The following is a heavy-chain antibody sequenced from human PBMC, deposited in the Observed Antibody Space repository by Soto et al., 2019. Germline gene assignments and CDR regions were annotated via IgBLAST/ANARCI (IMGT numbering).Heavy chain of an antibody. D-gene: IGHD3-22*01. V-gene: IGHV4-34*01. J-gene: IGHJ5*02. Sequence: SLTCAVYGGSFSGYYWSWIRQPPGKGREWIGEINHSGSTNYNPSLKSRVTISVDTSKNQFSLKLSSVTAADTAMYYCARGRRYYDRSGYRGPNWFDPWGQGTLVTVSS. CDR3: ARGRRYYDRSGYRGPNWFDP. CDR1: GGSFSGYY. CDR2: INHSGST.